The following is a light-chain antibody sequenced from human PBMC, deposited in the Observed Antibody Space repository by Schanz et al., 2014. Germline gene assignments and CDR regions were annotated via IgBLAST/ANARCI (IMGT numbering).Light chain of an antibody. V-gene: IGLV1-44*01. CDR1: SSNIGSNA. J-gene: IGLJ3*02. CDR2: TNS. CDR3: AAWDDSLKGLV. Sequence: QSVLTQPPSASGTPGQRVTISCSGSSSNIGSNAVNWYQQLPGTAPKLLIYTNSQRPSGVPDRFSGSKSGTSASLAISGLXSEDEADYYCAAWDDSLKGLVFGGGTKLTVL.